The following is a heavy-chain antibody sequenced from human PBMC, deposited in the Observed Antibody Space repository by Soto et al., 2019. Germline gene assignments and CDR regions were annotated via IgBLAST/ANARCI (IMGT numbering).Heavy chain of an antibody. D-gene: IGHD3-22*01. V-gene: IGHV1-46*01. CDR1: GYTLIMYY. Sequence: ASVNVSCKASGYTLIMYYIHWMRQAPGQGLEWMGIINPSGGSTTYAQKFQGRVTMTRDTSTSTVYMDLSSLRSEDTAVYYCARSPYSSGYYYAIDYWGQGTQVTVSS. J-gene: IGHJ4*02. CDR3: ARSPYSSGYYYAIDY. CDR2: INPSGGST.